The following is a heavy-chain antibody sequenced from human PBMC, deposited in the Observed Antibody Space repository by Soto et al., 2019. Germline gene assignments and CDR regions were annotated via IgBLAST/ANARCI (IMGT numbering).Heavy chain of an antibody. CDR1: GGSISSYY. V-gene: IGHV4-59*01. CDR2: IYYSGST. Sequence: SETLSLTCTVSGGSISSYYWSWIRQPPGKGLEWIGYIYYSGSTNYNPSLKSRVTISVDTSKNQFSLKLSSVTAADTAVYYCARAGYYYDSSGYPVLDYWGQGTLVTSPQ. D-gene: IGHD3-22*01. J-gene: IGHJ4*02. CDR3: ARAGYYYDSSGYPVLDY.